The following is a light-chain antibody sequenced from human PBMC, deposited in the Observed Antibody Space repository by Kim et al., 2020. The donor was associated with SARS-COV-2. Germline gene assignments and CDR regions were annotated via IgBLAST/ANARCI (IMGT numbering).Light chain of an antibody. V-gene: IGKV1-5*03. Sequence: ASVGDRVTITCRASQSISSLLAWFPQKPGKAPKLLIYTSSSLESGVPSRFSSSGSGTEFTLTISSLQPDDFATYYCPQYNSYSITFGQGTRLEIK. J-gene: IGKJ5*01. CDR3: PQYNSYSIT. CDR2: TSS. CDR1: QSISSL.